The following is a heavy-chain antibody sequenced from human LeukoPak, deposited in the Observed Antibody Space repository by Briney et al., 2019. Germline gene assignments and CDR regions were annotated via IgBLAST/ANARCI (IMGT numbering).Heavy chain of an antibody. Sequence: ASVKVSCKASGYTFAGYYMHWVRQAPGQGLEWMGWINPNSGGTNYAQKFQGRVTMTRDTSISTAYMELSRLRSDDTAVYYCARGGRAVFYDFWSGGFDPWGQGTLVTVSS. V-gene: IGHV1-2*02. CDR2: INPNSGGT. J-gene: IGHJ5*02. CDR1: GYTFAGYY. D-gene: IGHD3-3*01. CDR3: ARGGRAVFYDFWSGGFDP.